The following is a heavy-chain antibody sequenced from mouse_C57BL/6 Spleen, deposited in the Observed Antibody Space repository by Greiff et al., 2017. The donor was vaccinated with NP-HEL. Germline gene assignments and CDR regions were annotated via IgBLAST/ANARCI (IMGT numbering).Heavy chain of an antibody. CDR3: ARAYDGYFFDY. D-gene: IGHD2-3*01. V-gene: IGHV1-50*01. J-gene: IGHJ2*01. CDR1: GYTFTSYW. Sequence: QVQLQQPGAELVKPGASVKLSCKASGYTFTSYWMQWVKQRPGQGLEWIGEIDPSDSYTNYNQKFKGQATLTVDTSSSTAYMQLSSLTSEDSAVYYCARAYDGYFFDYWGQGTTLTVSS. CDR2: IDPSDSYT.